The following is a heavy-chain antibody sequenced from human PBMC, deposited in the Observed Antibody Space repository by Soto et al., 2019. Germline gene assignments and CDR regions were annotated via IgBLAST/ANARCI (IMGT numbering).Heavy chain of an antibody. CDR2: IYHSGST. V-gene: IGHV4-30-2*01. J-gene: IGHJ5*02. D-gene: IGHD1-1*01. CDR1: GGSISSGGYS. Sequence: SSETLSLTCAVSGGSISSGGYSWSWIRQPPGKGLEWIGYIYHSGSTYYNPSLKSRVTISVDRSKNQFSLKLSSVTAADTAVYYRERDSHGGVNARAWFDTWGQGTLVTVSS. CDR3: ERDSHGGVNARAWFDT.